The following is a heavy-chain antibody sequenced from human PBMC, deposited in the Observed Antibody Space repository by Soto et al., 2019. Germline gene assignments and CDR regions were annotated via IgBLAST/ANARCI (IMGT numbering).Heavy chain of an antibody. D-gene: IGHD6-19*01. J-gene: IGHJ6*02. CDR2: VYYSGST. V-gene: IGHV4-39*01. CDR1: GGSISSYGHY. Sequence: SETLSLTCTVSGGSISSYGHYWGWIRQPPGKGLEWIGSVYYSGSTYYNPSLKSRVTISVDTSKKQFSPNLSSVTAADTAVYYCASRTSRLATHYGLDVWGQGTTVTVSS. CDR3: ASRTSRLATHYGLDV.